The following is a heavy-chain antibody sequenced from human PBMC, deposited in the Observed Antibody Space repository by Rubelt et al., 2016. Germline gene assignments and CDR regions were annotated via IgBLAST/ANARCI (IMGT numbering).Heavy chain of an antibody. V-gene: IGHV4-59*08. Sequence: QVQLQESGPGLVKPSETLSLTCAVSGGSISSYYWSWIRQPPGKGLEWIGYVYYSESTNYNPSLKTRVTISVDTSKNHFSLKLSSVTAADTADDYGASSTVTNRYWCFDLWGRGTRVTVSS. J-gene: IGHJ2*01. CDR1: GGSISSYY. D-gene: IGHD4-17*01. CDR2: VYYSEST. CDR3: ASSTVTNRYWCFDL.